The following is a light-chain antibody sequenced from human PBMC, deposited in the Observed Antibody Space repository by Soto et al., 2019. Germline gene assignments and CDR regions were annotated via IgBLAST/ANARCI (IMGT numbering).Light chain of an antibody. CDR2: GAS. CDR3: QQRSYPIT. Sequence: EIVMTQSPATLSVSPGGRATLSCRASQSISDTLAWYQQKPGQAPRLLIYGASTRAPGFPARFSGSGSESDFTLTISSLEPEDFAVYYCQQRSYPITFGQGTRLEIK. J-gene: IGKJ5*01. V-gene: IGKV3-15*01. CDR1: QSISDT.